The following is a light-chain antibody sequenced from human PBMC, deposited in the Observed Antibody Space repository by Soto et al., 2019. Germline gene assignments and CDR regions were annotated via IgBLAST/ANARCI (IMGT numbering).Light chain of an antibody. CDR3: QQRRSWPPA. CDR1: QSVNNY. J-gene: IGKJ4*01. V-gene: IGKV3-11*01. CDR2: DAS. Sequence: EIVLTQSPATLSLSPGERATLSCRASQSVNNYLAWYQQKPGQAPRLLISDASNRATGIPARFSGSRSGTDFTLTISILEPEDFAVYYCQQRRSWPPAFGGGTKVEIK.